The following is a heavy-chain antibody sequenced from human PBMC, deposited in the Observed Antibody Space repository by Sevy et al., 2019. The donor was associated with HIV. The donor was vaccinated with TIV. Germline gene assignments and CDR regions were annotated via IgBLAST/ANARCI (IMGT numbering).Heavy chain of an antibody. D-gene: IGHD3-10*01. CDR3: ARGGSGDYYYYGVDV. J-gene: IGHJ6*02. Sequence: GGSLRLSCVGSVFTFRNFGVHWLRQAPGKGLEWLSVVSYDGSSKYYVDSVKGRFIVSRDNPKNTLYLQMNSLRTEDTAVYYCARGGSGDYYYYGVDVWGQGTTVTVSS. CDR2: VSYDGSSK. CDR1: VFTFRNFG. V-gene: IGHV3-30*03.